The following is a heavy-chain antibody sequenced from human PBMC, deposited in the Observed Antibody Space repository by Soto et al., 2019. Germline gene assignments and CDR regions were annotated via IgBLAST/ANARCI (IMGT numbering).Heavy chain of an antibody. Sequence: QVQLQESGPRRVKPSETLSLTCTVSGGSLRSYYCSWFRQPPGKGLEWVGYINYSAGTFYNPSLKGRVTTTVDTSNNQYSLMVNSVTATDTAVYYLARRGFGELYGLVDVWGQGTTVTVSS. CDR2: INYSAGT. D-gene: IGHD3-10*01. CDR1: GGSLRSYY. V-gene: IGHV4-59*08. J-gene: IGHJ6*02. CDR3: ARRGFGELYGLVDV.